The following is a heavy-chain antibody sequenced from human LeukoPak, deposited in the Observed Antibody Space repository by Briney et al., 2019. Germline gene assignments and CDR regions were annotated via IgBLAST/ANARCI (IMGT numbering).Heavy chain of an antibody. V-gene: IGHV3-20*04. D-gene: IGHD5-18*01. J-gene: IGHJ2*01. CDR2: INWSGVST. CDR3: AKGKDTLNPYWYFDV. CDR1: GFSFDDYA. Sequence: GGSLRLSCAASGFSFDDYAMSWVRQAPGKGLEWVSGINWSGVSTGYADSVKGRFTISRDNTKNSLFLQLNSLRAEDTAFYYCAKGKDTLNPYWYFDVWGRGTLVSVSS.